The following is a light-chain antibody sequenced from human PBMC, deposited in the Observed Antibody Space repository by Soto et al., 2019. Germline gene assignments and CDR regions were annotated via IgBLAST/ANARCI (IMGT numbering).Light chain of an antibody. CDR3: QQYSTSFFT. V-gene: IGKV1-5*03. Sequence: DIQMTQSPATLSASVGDRVTITCRASQNIDRALAWYQKKPGTAPKPLIYKASTLASGVPSRFSGSGSGTQFTLTISSLQPDDVASYYCQQYSTSFFTFGPGTSVDLK. CDR2: KAS. J-gene: IGKJ3*01. CDR1: QNIDRA.